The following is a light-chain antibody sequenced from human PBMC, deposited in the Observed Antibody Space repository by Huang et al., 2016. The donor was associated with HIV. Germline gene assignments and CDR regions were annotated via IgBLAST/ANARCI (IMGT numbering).Light chain of an antibody. J-gene: IGKJ1*01. CDR1: QGIRND. CDR2: AAS. V-gene: IGKV1-6*01. CDR3: LQDYNYPWT. Sequence: AIQMTQSPFSLSASVGDRVTITCRASQGIRNDLGWYQQKPGKAHKLLIYAASSVQSGVPSRFSGSGSGTDFTLTISSLQPEDFATYYCLQDYNYPWTFGQGTKVEIK.